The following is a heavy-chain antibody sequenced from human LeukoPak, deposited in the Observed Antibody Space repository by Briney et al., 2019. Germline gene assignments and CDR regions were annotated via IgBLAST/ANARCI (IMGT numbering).Heavy chain of an antibody. CDR3: ARLGSGSYYDGTYNWFDP. J-gene: IGHJ5*02. V-gene: IGHV5-51*01. D-gene: IGHD3-10*01. CDR1: GFHFTSYW. Sequence: GGSLQISCKGSGFHFTSYWIGWVRQVPGKGLEGMVIIYPGDSDTRYSPSFQGQVTISADKSISTAYLQWSSLKASDTAMYYCARLGSGSYYDGTYNWFDPWGQGTLVTVSS. CDR2: IYPGDSDT.